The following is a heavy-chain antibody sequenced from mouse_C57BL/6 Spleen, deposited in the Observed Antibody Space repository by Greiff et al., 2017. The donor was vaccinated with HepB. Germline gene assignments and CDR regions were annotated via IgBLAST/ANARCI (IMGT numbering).Heavy chain of an antibody. CDR2: IHPNSGST. V-gene: IGHV1-64*01. D-gene: IGHD2-4*01. Sequence: VQLQQPGAELVKPGASVKLSCKASGYTFTSYWMHWVKQRPGQGLEWIGMIHPNSGSTNYNEKFKSKATLTVDKSSSTAYMQLSSLTSEDSAVYYCARSALYYDYTIDYWGQGTTLTVSS. J-gene: IGHJ2*01. CDR3: ARSALYYDYTIDY. CDR1: GYTFTSYW.